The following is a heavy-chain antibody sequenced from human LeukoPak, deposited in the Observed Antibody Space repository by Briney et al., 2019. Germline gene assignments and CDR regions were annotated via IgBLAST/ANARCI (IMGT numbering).Heavy chain of an antibody. V-gene: IGHV3-21*01. J-gene: IGHJ5*02. CDR2: ISSSSRYI. Sequence: GGSLRLSCAASGFTFRSYSMNWVRQAPGKGLEWVSSISSSSRYIYYIDPVKGRFTISRDNAKNSLYLQMNSLRAEDTAVYYCARGLTSSWSNNWFDPWGQGTLVTVSS. CDR3: ARGLTSSWSNNWFDP. D-gene: IGHD6-13*01. CDR1: GFTFRSYS.